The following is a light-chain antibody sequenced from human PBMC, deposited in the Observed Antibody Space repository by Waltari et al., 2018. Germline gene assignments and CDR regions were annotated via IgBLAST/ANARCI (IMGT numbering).Light chain of an antibody. CDR3: NSNEGSKTFI. CDR2: EVS. Sequence: QSALTPPPSMSGSPGQSVTISCTGTSSDIGGYNRVFRYPQNPGKVPKLLIYEVSQRAVAVPVRFSGSKSGNTASLTISGLQAEDEADYYCNSNEGSKTFIFGGGTRLTVL. CDR1: SSDIGGYNR. V-gene: IGLV2-8*01. J-gene: IGLJ2*01.